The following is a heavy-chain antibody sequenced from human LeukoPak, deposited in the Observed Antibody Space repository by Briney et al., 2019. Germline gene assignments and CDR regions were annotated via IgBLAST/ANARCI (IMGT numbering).Heavy chain of an antibody. CDR3: ARDLYGDYGHDAFDI. Sequence: ASVKVSCKASGGTFSSYAISWVRQAPGQGLEWMGRIIPILGIANYAQKFQGRVTITADKSTSTAYMELSSLRSEDTAVYYCARDLYGDYGHDAFDIWGQGTMVTVSS. V-gene: IGHV1-69*04. J-gene: IGHJ3*02. D-gene: IGHD4-17*01. CDR2: IIPILGIA. CDR1: GGTFSSYA.